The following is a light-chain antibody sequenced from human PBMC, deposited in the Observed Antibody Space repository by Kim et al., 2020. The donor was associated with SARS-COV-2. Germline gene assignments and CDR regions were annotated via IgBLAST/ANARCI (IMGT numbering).Light chain of an antibody. J-gene: IGLJ1*01. CDR3: CSYATSRSYV. CDR2: DVS. Sequence: GQSITISCTGTSSDVGAYNYVSWYQLHPGKAPELMVFDVSERPSGISNRFSGSKSGNTASLTITGLQAEDEADYYCCSYATSRSYVFGTGTQLTVL. V-gene: IGLV2-14*04. CDR1: SSDVGAYNY.